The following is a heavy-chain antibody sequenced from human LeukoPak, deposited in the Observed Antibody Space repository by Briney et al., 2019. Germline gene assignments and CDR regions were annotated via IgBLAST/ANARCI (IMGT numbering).Heavy chain of an antibody. D-gene: IGHD3-22*01. Sequence: PGGSLRLSCAASGFTFSSHWMSWVRQAPGKGLEWVANIKQDGSEKYYVDSVKGRFTISRDNAKKSLYLQMNSLRAEDTAVYYCAREAAITYDSSGYYYDYWGQGTLVTVSS. CDR1: GFTFSSHW. J-gene: IGHJ4*02. CDR2: IKQDGSEK. CDR3: AREAAITYDSSGYYYDY. V-gene: IGHV3-7*01.